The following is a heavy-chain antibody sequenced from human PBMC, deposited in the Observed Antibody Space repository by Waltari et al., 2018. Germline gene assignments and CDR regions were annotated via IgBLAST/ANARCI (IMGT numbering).Heavy chain of an antibody. CDR1: GGSISSYY. CDR2: IYTSGST. J-gene: IGHJ5*02. CDR3: TRGRGGGGSSNNWFDP. Sequence: QVQLQESGPGLVKPSETLSLTCTVSGGSISSYYWSWTRQPAGKGLEWIGHIYTSGSTNYNPSLKSRVTMSVDTSKNQFSLKLNSVTAADTAIYYCTRGRGGGGSSNNWFDPWGQGTLVIVSS. V-gene: IGHV4-4*07. D-gene: IGHD1-26*01.